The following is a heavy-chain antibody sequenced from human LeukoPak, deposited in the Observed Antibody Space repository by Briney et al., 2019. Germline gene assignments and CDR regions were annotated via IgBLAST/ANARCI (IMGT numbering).Heavy chain of an antibody. Sequence: GGSLRLSCAASGFTFSDAWMSWARQAPGKGLEWVGHIKSKADGGTTDYAAPVKGRFTISRHDSKATLYLQMNSLKTEDTAVYYCTTDSGPPSGYFDYWGQGTLVTVSS. CDR1: GFTFSDAW. J-gene: IGHJ4*02. V-gene: IGHV3-15*01. CDR3: TTDSGPPSGYFDY. D-gene: IGHD1-26*01. CDR2: IKSKADGGTT.